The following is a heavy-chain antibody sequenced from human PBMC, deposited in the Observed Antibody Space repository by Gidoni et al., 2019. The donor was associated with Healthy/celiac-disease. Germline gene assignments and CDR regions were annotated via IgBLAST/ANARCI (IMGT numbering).Heavy chain of an antibody. Sequence: HVQLVQAGAEVKKPGASVKVACKASGYNFNGYYMHWVRQAPGQGLAWMGWINPTSCGTNYAQNFQGRVTMTRDTAISTSYMELSRLRSDDTAVYYCASSAMVRGAISSYFDYWGQGTLVTVSS. CDR3: ASSAMVRGAISSYFDY. CDR2: INPTSCGT. CDR1: GYNFNGYY. V-gene: IGHV1-2*02. J-gene: IGHJ4*02. D-gene: IGHD3-10*01.